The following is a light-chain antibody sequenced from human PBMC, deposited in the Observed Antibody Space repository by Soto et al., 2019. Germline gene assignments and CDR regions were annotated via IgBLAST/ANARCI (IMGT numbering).Light chain of an antibody. CDR1: QSVASNY. CDR2: GAS. J-gene: IGKJ2*01. CDR3: QQYGISPPYT. V-gene: IGKV3-20*01. Sequence: ELVLTQSPGTLSLSPGERATLSCRASQSVASNYLAWYQQKPGQTPRLLIYGASSRATDIPDRFSGSGSGTDFTLTISSLEPEDFAVYYCQQYGISPPYTFGQGTKLEIK.